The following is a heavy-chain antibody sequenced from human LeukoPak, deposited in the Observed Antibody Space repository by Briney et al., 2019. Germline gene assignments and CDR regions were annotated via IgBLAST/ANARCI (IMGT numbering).Heavy chain of an antibody. CDR1: GFTSEEYV. CDR2: NSWNIGSV. CDR3: AKDRVSGIAVAGYFDS. V-gene: IGHV3-9*02. D-gene: IGHD6-19*01. Sequence: CLRLSSAASGFTSEEYVMRWVPPAPGKGLERVSGNSWNIGSVGYADSVKGRFTISRDNTKNSLYLQMNSLRAEDTALYYCAKDRVSGIAVAGYFDSWGQGTLVTVSS. J-gene: IGHJ4*02.